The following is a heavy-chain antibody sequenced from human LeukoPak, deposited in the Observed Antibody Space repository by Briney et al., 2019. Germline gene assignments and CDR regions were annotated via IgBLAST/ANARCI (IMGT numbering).Heavy chain of an antibody. D-gene: IGHD3-3*01. CDR3: ARANYDFWSGYYNWFDP. V-gene: IGHV4-59*01. Sequence: LETLSLTCTVSGGSISSYYWSWIRQPPGKGLEWIGYIYYSGSTNYNPSLKSRVTISVDTSKNQFSLKLSSVTAADTAVYYCARANYDFWSGYYNWFDPWGQGTLVTVSS. CDR1: GGSISSYY. J-gene: IGHJ5*02. CDR2: IYYSGST.